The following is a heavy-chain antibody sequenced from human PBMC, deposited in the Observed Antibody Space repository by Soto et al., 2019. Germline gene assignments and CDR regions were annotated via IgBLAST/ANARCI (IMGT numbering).Heavy chain of an antibody. CDR1: GGSVSSGSYY. CDR3: ARTVRGPYGMDV. CDR2: TYYSGST. V-gene: IGHV4-61*01. D-gene: IGHD3-10*01. J-gene: IGHJ6*02. Sequence: PSETLSLTCTVSGGSVSSGSYYWSWIRQPPGKGLEWIGYTYYSGSTNYNPSLKSRVTISVDTSKNQFSLKLSSVTAADTAVYYCARTVRGPYGMDVWGQGTTVTVSS.